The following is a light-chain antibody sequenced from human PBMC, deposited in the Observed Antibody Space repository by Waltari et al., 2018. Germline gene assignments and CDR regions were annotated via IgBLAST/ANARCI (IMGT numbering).Light chain of an antibody. J-gene: IGLJ1*01. V-gene: IGLV2-23*02. CDR2: EVP. CDR3: CSYAEASLLANSYV. Sequence: HSALTQPASVSGSPGQSVTISCTGTNSDVGSFHLVSWYQHHPGKATKLMIHEVPKRPPGVSYRFSGSKSGNTASLTISGLQAEDEADYYCCSYAEASLLANSYVFGTGTKVTVL. CDR1: NSDVGSFHL.